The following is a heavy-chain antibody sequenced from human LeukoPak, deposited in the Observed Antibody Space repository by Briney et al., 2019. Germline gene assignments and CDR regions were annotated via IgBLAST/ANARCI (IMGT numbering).Heavy chain of an antibody. CDR1: GFTFSNYE. V-gene: IGHV3-48*03. D-gene: IGHD4-17*01. Sequence: PGGSLRLSCVGSGFTFSNYEMYWVRQAPGKGLEWVSHISSSGNTMHYADSVKGRFTISKDNAKNSLYLQMNSLRAEDTAVYYCARDESCDYDFDYWGQGTLVTVSS. CDR2: ISSSGNTM. J-gene: IGHJ4*02. CDR3: ARDESCDYDFDY.